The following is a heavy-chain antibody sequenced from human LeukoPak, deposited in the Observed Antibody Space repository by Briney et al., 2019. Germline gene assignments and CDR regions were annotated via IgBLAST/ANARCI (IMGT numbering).Heavy chain of an antibody. V-gene: IGHV1-8*02. Sequence: RASVKVSCKASGYTFTDCYMHWVRQAPGQGLEWMGWINPNSGNTGYAQKFQGRVTMTRNTSISTAYMELSSLRSEDTAVYYCARGSQLSGYYGSGTYLFYYYYYMDVWGKGTTVTISS. CDR3: ARGSQLSGYYGSGTYLFYYYYYMDV. CDR2: INPNSGNT. CDR1: GYTFTDCY. D-gene: IGHD3-10*01. J-gene: IGHJ6*03.